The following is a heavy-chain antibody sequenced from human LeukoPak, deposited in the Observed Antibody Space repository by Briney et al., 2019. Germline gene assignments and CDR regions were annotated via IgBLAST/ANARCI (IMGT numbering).Heavy chain of an antibody. CDR3: ARDRGVWFGELWSSPLPYYYMDV. CDR2: INPSGGST. CDR1: GYTFTDYY. Sequence: GASVKVSCKASGYTFTDYYMHWVRQAPGQGLEWMGIINPSGGSTSYAQKFQGRVTMTRDTSTSTVYMELSSLRSEDTAVYYCARDRGVWFGELWSSPLPYYYMDVWGKGTTVTISS. V-gene: IGHV1-46*01. D-gene: IGHD3-10*01. J-gene: IGHJ6*03.